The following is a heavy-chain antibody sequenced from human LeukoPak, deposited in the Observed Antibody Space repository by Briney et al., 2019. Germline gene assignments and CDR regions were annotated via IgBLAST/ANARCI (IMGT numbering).Heavy chain of an antibody. V-gene: IGHV3-48*04. CDR1: GFTFSSYS. CDR2: ISSSSSTI. Sequence: GGSLRLSCAASGFTFSSYSMNWVRQAPGKGLEWVSYISSSSSTIYYADSVKGRFTISRDNVKNSLYLQMNSLRAEDTAVYYCARATDYFDYWGQGTLVTVSS. CDR3: ARATDYFDY. J-gene: IGHJ4*02.